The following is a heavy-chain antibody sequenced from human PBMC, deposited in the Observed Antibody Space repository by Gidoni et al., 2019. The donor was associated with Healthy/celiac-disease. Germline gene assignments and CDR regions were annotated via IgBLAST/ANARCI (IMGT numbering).Heavy chain of an antibody. CDR3: ATAPSSYQLLSAGAFDI. CDR1: GYTFTDYY. J-gene: IGHJ3*02. V-gene: IGHV1-69-2*01. CDR2: VDPEDGET. Sequence: EVQLVQSGAEVKKPGATVKISCKVSGYTFTDYYMHWVQQAPGKGLEWMGLVDPEDGETIYAEKFQGRVTITADTSTDTAYMELSSLRSEDTAVYYCATAPSSYQLLSAGAFDIWGQGTMVTVSS. D-gene: IGHD2-2*01.